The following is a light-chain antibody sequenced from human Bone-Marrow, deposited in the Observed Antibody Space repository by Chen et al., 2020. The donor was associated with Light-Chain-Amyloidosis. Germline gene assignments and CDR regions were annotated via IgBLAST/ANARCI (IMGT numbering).Light chain of an antibody. CDR2: DSS. J-gene: IGKJ4*01. Sequence: EIVLTQSPGTLSLSPGDGANLSCRASQTISSNYLTWYQQNFGQAPRLLIYDSSRRTTGIPDRFTGRGSGTEFTLTINRLEPEDFAMYYCQQYGTSPLAFGGGTKVEIK. CDR3: QQYGTSPLA. CDR1: QTISSNY. V-gene: IGKV3-20*01.